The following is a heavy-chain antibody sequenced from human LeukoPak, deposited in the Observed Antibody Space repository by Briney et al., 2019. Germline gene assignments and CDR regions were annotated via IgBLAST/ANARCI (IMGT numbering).Heavy chain of an antibody. Sequence: GGSLRLSCAASGFTFSSYAMHWVRQAPGKGLEWVAAISYDGSNKYYADSVKGRFTISRDNSKNTLYLQMNSLRAEDTAVYYCARDFTVVVPAAWYNWFDPWGQGTLVTVSS. V-gene: IGHV3-30*01. CDR1: GFTFSSYA. CDR2: ISYDGSNK. CDR3: ARDFTVVVPAAWYNWFDP. D-gene: IGHD2-2*01. J-gene: IGHJ5*02.